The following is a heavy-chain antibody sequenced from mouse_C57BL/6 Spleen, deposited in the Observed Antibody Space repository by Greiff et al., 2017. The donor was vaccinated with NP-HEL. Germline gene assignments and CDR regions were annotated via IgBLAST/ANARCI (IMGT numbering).Heavy chain of an antibody. CDR1: GYTFTSYW. Sequence: VQLQQSGAELVKPGASVKLSCKASGYTFTSYWMHWVKQRPGQGLEWFGMIHPTSGSTNYNAKFKSKATLTVDKSSSTAYMQLSSLTSEDSAVYYCARGNYVGDYWGQGTTLTVSS. J-gene: IGHJ2*01. D-gene: IGHD2-1*01. CDR3: ARGNYVGDY. CDR2: IHPTSGST. V-gene: IGHV1-64*01.